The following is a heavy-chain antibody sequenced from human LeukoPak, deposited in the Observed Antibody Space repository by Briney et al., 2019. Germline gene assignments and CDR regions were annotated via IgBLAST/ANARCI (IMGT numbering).Heavy chain of an antibody. CDR3: TRLRSDFWSGYYTGEFDS. CDR1: GYTFTDYY. J-gene: IGHJ5*01. Sequence: AASVKVSCKASGYTFTDYYIHWVRQAPGQGLEWMGWINPNSGGTNYAQKFQGRVTMTRDTSISTAYMELSRLRSDDTAVYYCTRLRSDFWSGYYTGEFDSWGQGTLVTVS. D-gene: IGHD3-3*01. CDR2: INPNSGGT. V-gene: IGHV1-2*02.